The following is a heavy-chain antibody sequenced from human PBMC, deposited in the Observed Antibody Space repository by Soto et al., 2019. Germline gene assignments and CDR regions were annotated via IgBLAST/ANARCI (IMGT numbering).Heavy chain of an antibody. D-gene: IGHD3-3*01. Sequence: PSETLSLTCTVSGGSVSGGSYQWSWIRQPPGNRLEWIGYIYYTGSTNYNPSLKSRVIISVDTSKNQFSLKLSSVTAAVTAVYYCVRGVLYDFWRSVYFGDYWGPGILVTVSS. CDR3: VRGVLYDFWRSVYFGDY. CDR1: GGSVSGGSYQ. CDR2: IYYTGST. V-gene: IGHV4-61*01. J-gene: IGHJ4*02.